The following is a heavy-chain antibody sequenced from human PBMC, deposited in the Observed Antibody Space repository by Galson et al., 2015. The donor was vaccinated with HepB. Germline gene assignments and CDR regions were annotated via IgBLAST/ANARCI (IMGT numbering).Heavy chain of an antibody. CDR1: GGSLSVYY. D-gene: IGHD2/OR15-2a*01. V-gene: IGHV4-34*01. Sequence: SETLSLTCAVSGGSLSVYYWSWIRQPPGKGLEWIGEINRSGYTNYNPSLKSRVTMSVDASENHFSLKLSSVTAADTAMYYCARGNRNAVDIVIVPEATSHYFDYWGQGTLVTVSS. CDR2: INRSGYT. CDR3: ARGNRNAVDIVIVPEATSHYFDY. J-gene: IGHJ4*02.